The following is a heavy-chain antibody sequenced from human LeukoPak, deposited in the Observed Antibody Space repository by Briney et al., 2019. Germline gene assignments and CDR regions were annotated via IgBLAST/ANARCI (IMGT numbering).Heavy chain of an antibody. V-gene: IGHV3-53*01. Sequence: GALRLSCAASGFTVSSNYMSWVRQAPGKGLEWVSVIYSGGSTYYADSVKGRFTISRDNSKNTLYLQMNSLRAEDTAVYYCARDRDLGSYFDYWGQGTLVTVSS. CDR2: IYSGGST. CDR3: ARDRDLGSYFDY. J-gene: IGHJ4*02. CDR1: GFTVSSNY. D-gene: IGHD3-10*01.